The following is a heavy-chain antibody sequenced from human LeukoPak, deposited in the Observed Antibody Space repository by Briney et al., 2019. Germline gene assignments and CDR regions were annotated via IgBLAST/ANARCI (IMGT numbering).Heavy chain of an antibody. CDR1: GGSISHMNW. V-gene: IGHV4-39*02. Sequence: SETLSLTCVVSGGSISHMNWWSWVRQPPGKGLEWIGSIYYSGSTYYNPSLKSRVTISEDTSKNHFSLKLSSVTAADTAVYYCARDLILGPTYFDYWGQGTLVTVSS. D-gene: IGHD1-26*01. CDR2: IYYSGST. CDR3: ARDLILGPTYFDY. J-gene: IGHJ4*02.